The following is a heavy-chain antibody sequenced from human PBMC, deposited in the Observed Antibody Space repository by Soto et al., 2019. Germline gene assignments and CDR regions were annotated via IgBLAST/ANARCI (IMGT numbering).Heavy chain of an antibody. CDR2: IYYSGNT. Sequence: QVQLQESGPGLVKPSQTLSLTCTVSGGSISSGGYYCNWIRQLPGKGLEWIGYIYYSGNTHYNPALKCRATLSVDTSKNQFSLKLASVTAADTAVYYCARTHGDYVALLSYWGQGTLVTVSS. CDR1: GGSISSGGYY. D-gene: IGHD4-17*01. CDR3: ARTHGDYVALLSY. J-gene: IGHJ4*02. V-gene: IGHV4-31*03.